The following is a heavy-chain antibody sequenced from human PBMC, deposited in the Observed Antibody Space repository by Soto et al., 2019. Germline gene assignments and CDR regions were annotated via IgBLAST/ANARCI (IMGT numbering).Heavy chain of an antibody. D-gene: IGHD4-17*01. CDR3: AKDLYGDLDY. J-gene: IGHJ4*02. CDR1: GFTFINYA. V-gene: IGHV3-23*01. Sequence: PGGSLRLSCAASGFTFINYAMTWVRQAPGKGLEWVSTICGSGATTYYADSVKGRFTISRDNSKNTLHLQLNSLRADDTAVYYCAKDLYGDLDYWGQGTLVTVSS. CDR2: ICGSGATT.